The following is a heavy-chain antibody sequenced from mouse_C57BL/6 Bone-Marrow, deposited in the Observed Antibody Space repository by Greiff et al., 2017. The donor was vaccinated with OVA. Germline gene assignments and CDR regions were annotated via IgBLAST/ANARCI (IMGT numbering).Heavy chain of an antibody. V-gene: IGHV2-2*01. CDR2: IWSGGST. Sequence: VMLVESGPGLVQPSQSLSITCTVSGFSLTSYGVHWVRQSPGKGLEWLGVIWSGGSTDYNAAFISRLSISKDNSKSQVFFKMNSQQADDTAIYYCARDITTVGYWYFDVWGTGTTVTVSS. D-gene: IGHD1-1*01. J-gene: IGHJ1*03. CDR3: ARDITTVGYWYFDV. CDR1: GFSLTSYG.